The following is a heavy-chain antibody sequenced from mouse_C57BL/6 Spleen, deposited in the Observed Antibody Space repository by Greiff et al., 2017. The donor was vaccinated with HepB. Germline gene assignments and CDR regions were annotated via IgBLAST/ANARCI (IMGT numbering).Heavy chain of an antibody. CDR1: GYTFTSYW. J-gene: IGHJ1*03. Sequence: VQLQQPGAELVKPGASVKVSCKASGYTFTSYWMHWVKQRPGQGLEWIGRIHPSDSDTNYNQKFKGKATLTVDKSSSTAYMQLSSLTSEDSAVYYGAIRHYYGSSYVRYFDVWGTGTTVTVSS. CDR2: IHPSDSDT. D-gene: IGHD1-1*01. CDR3: AIRHYYGSSYVRYFDV. V-gene: IGHV1-74*01.